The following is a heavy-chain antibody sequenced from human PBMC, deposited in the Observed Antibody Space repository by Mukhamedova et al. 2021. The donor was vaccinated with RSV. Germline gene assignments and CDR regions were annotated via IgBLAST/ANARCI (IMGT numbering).Heavy chain of an antibody. V-gene: IGHV3-72*01. J-gene: IGHJ4*02. Sequence: IGTGYSTEYAASGKGRFTISRDGSKDSLYLQMNRLKAEDTGVYYCARTYHDKKLDLWGQGTLVTVSS. D-gene: IGHD3-16*01. CDR3: ARTYHDKKLDL. CDR2: IGTGYST.